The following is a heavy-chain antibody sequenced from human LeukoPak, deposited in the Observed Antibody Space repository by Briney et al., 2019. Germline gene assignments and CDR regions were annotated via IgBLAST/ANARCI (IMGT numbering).Heavy chain of an antibody. CDR2: IRYDGSNK. V-gene: IGHV3-30*02. CDR3: AKGGLWYNYFDY. Sequence: GGSLRLSCAASGFTFSSYGMHWVRQAPGKGLEWVAFIRYDGSNKYYADSVKGRFTISRDNSKNTLYLQMNSLRAEDTAVYYCAKGGLWYNYFDYWGQGTLVTVSS. CDR1: GFTFSSYG. D-gene: IGHD5-18*01. J-gene: IGHJ4*02.